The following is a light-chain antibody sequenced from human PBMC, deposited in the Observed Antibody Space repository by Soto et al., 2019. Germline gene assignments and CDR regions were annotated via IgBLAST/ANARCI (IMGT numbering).Light chain of an antibody. CDR2: EVT. Sequence: QSVLTQPASVSGSPGQSITISCTGTSSDIGNYNYVSWYQQYPGKAPKLMIYEVTNRPSGVSNRFSGSKSGSTASLTLSGLRAEDEADYYCSSYSRSSTLHVIFGGGTKLTVL. CDR3: SSYSRSSTLHVI. J-gene: IGLJ2*01. CDR1: SSDIGNYNY. V-gene: IGLV2-14*01.